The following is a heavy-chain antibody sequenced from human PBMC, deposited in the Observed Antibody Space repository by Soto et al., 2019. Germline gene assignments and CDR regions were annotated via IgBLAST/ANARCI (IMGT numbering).Heavy chain of an antibody. J-gene: IGHJ3*02. CDR1: GFTVSSNY. CDR2: SDNGGSRGGT. D-gene: IGHD2-21*01. V-gene: IGHV3-53*01. Sequence: GGSMRLSCAASGFTVSSNYMSWVRQAPGKGLEWVASVSDNGGSRGGTYYADSVKVRFTISRDNSKNTLYLQLDSLTGADTAVYYCARAKAVVIAALDIWGQGTMVTVSS. CDR3: ARAKAVVIAALDI.